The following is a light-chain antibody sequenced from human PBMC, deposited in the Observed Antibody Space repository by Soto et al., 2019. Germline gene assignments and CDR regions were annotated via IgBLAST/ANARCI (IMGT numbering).Light chain of an antibody. CDR1: SSNIGAGYD. CDR3: QSYDSSLSGWV. V-gene: IGLV1-40*01. CDR2: GNS. Sequence: QSALTQPPSVSGAPGQRVTISCTGSSSNIGAGYDVHWYQQLPGTAPKLLIQGNSNRPSGVPDRFSGSKSGTTASLAITGLQAEDEADYYCQSYDSSLSGWVFGGGTKLTVL. J-gene: IGLJ3*02.